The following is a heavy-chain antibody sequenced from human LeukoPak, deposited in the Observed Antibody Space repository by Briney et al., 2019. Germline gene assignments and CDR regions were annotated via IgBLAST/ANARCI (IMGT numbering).Heavy chain of an antibody. V-gene: IGHV4-30-2*01. CDR1: GGSISSGGYS. D-gene: IGHD3-9*01. Sequence: SETLSLTCAVSGGSISSGGYSWSWIRQPPGKGLEWIGYRYPSGNTYYNPSLKSRVTISVDRSKNQFSLKLSSVTAADTAVYYCAKEGGYYNILTGYSPGAFDIWGQGTMVTVSS. CDR3: AKEGGYYNILTGYSPGAFDI. J-gene: IGHJ3*02. CDR2: RYPSGNT.